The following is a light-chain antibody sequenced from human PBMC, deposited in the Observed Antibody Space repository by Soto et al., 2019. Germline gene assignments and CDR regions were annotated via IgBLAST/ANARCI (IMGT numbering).Light chain of an antibody. J-gene: IGKJ3*01. CDR2: KAS. Sequence: DIQMTQSPSTLSASVGDRVTITCRASQSISSWLAWYQQKPGKAPKFLIFKASSLESGVPSRFSGSGSGTEFTLTISSLEPEDFAVYYCQQRSNLFTFGPGTKVDIK. CDR3: QQRSNLFT. CDR1: QSISSW. V-gene: IGKV1-5*03.